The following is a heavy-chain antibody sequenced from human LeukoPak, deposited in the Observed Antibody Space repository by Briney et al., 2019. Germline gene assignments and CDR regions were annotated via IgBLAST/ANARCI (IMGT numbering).Heavy chain of an antibody. CDR1: GFTFSSYS. D-gene: IGHD3-3*01. CDR2: ISSSSSTI. Sequence: GGSLRLSCAASGFTFSSYSMNWVRQAPGKGLEWVSYISSSSSTIYYADSVKGRFTISRDNAKNSLYLQMNSLRAEDTAVYYCARDSPLTTIFGVVPKAARGYYYMDVWGKGTTVTVSS. J-gene: IGHJ6*03. CDR3: ARDSPLTTIFGVVPKAARGYYYMDV. V-gene: IGHV3-48*01.